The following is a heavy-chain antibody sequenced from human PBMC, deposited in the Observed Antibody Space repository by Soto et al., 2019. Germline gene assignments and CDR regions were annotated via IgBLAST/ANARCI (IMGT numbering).Heavy chain of an antibody. D-gene: IGHD2-15*01. J-gene: IGHJ3*02. CDR3: ARGRGVLGVVVVEGPDDAFDI. CDR1: GYTFTSYD. V-gene: IGHV1-8*01. CDR2: MNPNSGNT. Sequence: ASVKVSCKASGYTFTSYDINWVRQATGQGLEWMGWMNPNSGNTGYAQKFQGRVTMTRNTSISKAYMELSSLRSEDTAVYYCARGRGVLGVVVVEGPDDAFDIWGQGTMVTVSS.